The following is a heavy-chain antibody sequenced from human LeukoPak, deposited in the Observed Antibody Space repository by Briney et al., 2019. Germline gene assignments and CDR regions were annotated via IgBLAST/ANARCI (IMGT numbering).Heavy chain of an antibody. CDR1: GGSISPYY. CDR2: IHYSGST. V-gene: IGHV4-59*01. D-gene: IGHD3-16*01. CDR3: ARYDWGKYFDY. Sequence: SETLSLTCAVSGGSISPYYWSRIRQPPGKGLEWISYIHYSGSTNYNPSLKSRVTMSVDTSKNQFSLKLSSVTAADTAVYYCARYDWGKYFDYWGQGTLVTVSS. J-gene: IGHJ4*02.